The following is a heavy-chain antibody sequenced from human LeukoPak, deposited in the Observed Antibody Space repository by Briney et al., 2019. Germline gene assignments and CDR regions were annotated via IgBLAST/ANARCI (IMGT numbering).Heavy chain of an antibody. CDR2: IRGDATT. J-gene: IGHJ4*02. CDR1: GFTASSKY. D-gene: IGHD4-17*01. CDR3: ARRRGGYGEGEFDY. V-gene: IGHV3-66*04. Sequence: GGSLRLSCTASGFTASSKYMSWVRQAPGKGLEWVSFIRGDATTAYADSVQGRFTISRDDSKNTLYLQMDSLRVEDTAVYYCARRRGGYGEGEFDYWGQGTLVTVSS.